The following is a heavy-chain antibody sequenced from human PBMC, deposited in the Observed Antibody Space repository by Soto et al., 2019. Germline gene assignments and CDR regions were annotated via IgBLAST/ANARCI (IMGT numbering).Heavy chain of an antibody. V-gene: IGHV3-48*03. Sequence: PGGSLRLSCAASGFTFSSYEMNWVRQAPGQGLEWVSYISDSGGTVYYADSVKGRFTVSRDNAQNSVYLQMNSLRTKDTAVYYCARDLLHYDFWSGYSAYFYYGMDVWGPGTTVTVSS. CDR3: ARDLLHYDFWSGYSAYFYYGMDV. D-gene: IGHD3-3*01. J-gene: IGHJ6*02. CDR2: ISDSGGTV. CDR1: GFTFSSYE.